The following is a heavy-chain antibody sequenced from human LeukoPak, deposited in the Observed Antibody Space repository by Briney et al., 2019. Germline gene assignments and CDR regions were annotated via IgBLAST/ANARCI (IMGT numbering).Heavy chain of an antibody. CDR2: ISSSSSYI. J-gene: IGHJ4*02. Sequence: GGSLRLSCAASGFTFSSYSMNWVRQAPGKGLEWVSSISSSSSYIYYADSVKGRSTISRDNAKNSLYLQMNSLRAEDTAVYYCARVAYYYGSGSYPYYFDYWGQGTLVTVSS. CDR3: ARVAYYYGSGSYPYYFDY. CDR1: GFTFSSYS. V-gene: IGHV3-21*01. D-gene: IGHD3-10*01.